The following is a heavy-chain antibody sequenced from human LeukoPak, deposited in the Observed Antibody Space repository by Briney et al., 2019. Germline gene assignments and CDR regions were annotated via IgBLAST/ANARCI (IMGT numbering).Heavy chain of an antibody. D-gene: IGHD3-22*01. J-gene: IGHJ6*03. CDR3: ARSSEGRYYYDSSGYSYFYYYMDV. CDR2: IYYSGST. V-gene: IGHV4-59*01. CDR1: GGSISSYY. Sequence: SETLSLTCTVSGGSISSYYWSWIRQPPGKGLEWIGYIYYSGSTNYNPSLKSRVTISVDTSKKQVSLKLSSVTAADTAVYYCARSSEGRYYYDSSGYSYFYYYMDVWGKGTTVTISS.